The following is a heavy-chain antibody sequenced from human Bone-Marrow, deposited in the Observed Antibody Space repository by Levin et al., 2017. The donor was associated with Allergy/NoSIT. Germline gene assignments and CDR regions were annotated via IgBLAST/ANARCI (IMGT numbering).Heavy chain of an antibody. J-gene: IGHJ4*02. CDR2: ISGSGGNT. CDR3: AKDRLRARIAVAAFDY. Sequence: RASVKVSCAASGFTFSNYGMSWVRQAPGKGLEWVSVISGSGGNTYYADSVKGRFTISRDNSKNTLYLQMNSLRAEDMAIYYCAKDRLRARIAVAAFDYWGQGTLVTVSS. V-gene: IGHV3-23*01. D-gene: IGHD6-19*01. CDR1: GFTFSNYG.